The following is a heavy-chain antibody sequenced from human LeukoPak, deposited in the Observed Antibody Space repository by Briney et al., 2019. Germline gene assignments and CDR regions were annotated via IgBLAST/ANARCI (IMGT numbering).Heavy chain of an antibody. D-gene: IGHD3-16*02. V-gene: IGHV4-39*07. CDR1: GGSISSSSYY. CDR2: IYYSGST. J-gene: IGHJ4*02. CDR3: AREIMITFGGVIVDDY. Sequence: SETLSLTCTVSGGSISSSSYYWGWIRQPPGKGLEWIGSIYYSGSTYYNPSLKSRVTISVDTSKNQFSLKLSSVTAADTAVYYCAREIMITFGGVIVDDYWGQGTLVTVSS.